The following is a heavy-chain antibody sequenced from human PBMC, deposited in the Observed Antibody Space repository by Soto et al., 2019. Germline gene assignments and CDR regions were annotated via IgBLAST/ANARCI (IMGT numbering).Heavy chain of an antibody. V-gene: IGHV4-61*01. CDR1: GGSVSSGSYY. Sequence: SETLSLTCTVSGGSVSSGSYYWSWIRQPPGKGLEWIGLFYYSGSSNYNPSLKSRVTISVDTSKNQFSLKLSSVTAADTAADYCASQTTVSAWGQGTLVTVSS. CDR2: FYYSGSS. CDR3: ASQTTVSA. J-gene: IGHJ5*02. D-gene: IGHD4-4*01.